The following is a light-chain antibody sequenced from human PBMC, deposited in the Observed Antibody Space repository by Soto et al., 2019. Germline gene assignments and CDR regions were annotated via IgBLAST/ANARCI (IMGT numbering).Light chain of an antibody. CDR1: QSVSSSY. V-gene: IGKV3-20*01. Sequence: EIVLTQSPGTLSLSPGERATLSCRASQSVSSSYLAWYQQKPGQAPRLLIYDASSRATGIPDMFSSSGSGTDFTLTISRLEPEDFAVYYCEQYGSSTWTFGQGTKVEIK. CDR3: EQYGSSTWT. CDR2: DAS. J-gene: IGKJ1*01.